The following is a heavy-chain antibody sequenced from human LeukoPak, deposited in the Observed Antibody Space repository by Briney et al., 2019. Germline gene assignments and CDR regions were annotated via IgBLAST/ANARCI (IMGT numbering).Heavy chain of an antibody. V-gene: IGHV1-18*01. D-gene: IGHD2-21*01. J-gene: IGHJ5*02. Sequence: ASVQLSCKASGYPFTTYGFIWVRQAPGLGLEWMGWISANSGDTKYGQNFQGRVTMTTDTTTETAYMELRSLRFDDTAVYYCARTVGDRADPWGQGSLVTVSS. CDR2: ISANSGDT. CDR1: GYPFTTYG. CDR3: ARTVGDRADP.